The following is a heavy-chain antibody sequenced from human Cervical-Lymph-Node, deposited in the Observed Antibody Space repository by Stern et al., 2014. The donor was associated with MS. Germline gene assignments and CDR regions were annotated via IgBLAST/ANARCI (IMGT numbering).Heavy chain of an antibody. CDR3: ATVAPIGGMDV. CDR1: GGSISSSNR. Sequence: QLQLQESGPGLLKPSGTLSLTCIVSGGSISSSNRWNWVRQAPGKGLEWIGSIYHGGATNYNPSLKSRVTISVDKSKNQFSLKLNSVTPADTAVYYCATVAPIGGMDVWGQGTTVTVSS. CDR2: IYHGGAT. V-gene: IGHV4-4*02. J-gene: IGHJ6*02.